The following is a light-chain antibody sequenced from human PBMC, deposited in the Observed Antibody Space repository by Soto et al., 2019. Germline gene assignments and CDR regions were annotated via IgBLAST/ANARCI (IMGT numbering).Light chain of an antibody. CDR3: LQDHNYLT. J-gene: IGKJ3*01. CDR2: GAS. CDR1: QDIRNH. Sequence: AIQMTQSPASLSASVGDRVTITCRASQDIRNHLAWYQQKPGKAPKLMIYGASTLQSGVPSRFSGSGFGTDFTLSITTLXXXXFATYYCLQDHNYLTFGPGTKVDFK. V-gene: IGKV1-6*01.